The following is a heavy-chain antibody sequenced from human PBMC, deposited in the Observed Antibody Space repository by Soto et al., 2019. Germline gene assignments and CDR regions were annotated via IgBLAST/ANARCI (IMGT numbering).Heavy chain of an antibody. J-gene: IGHJ6*02. Sequence: QGQLVQSGPEVKKPGASVKVSCKASGYTFSRYGISWVRQAPGQGLEWMGWISGYNGDTKYAQKVQGRVTMTIDTSTYTSYMELRSLTSDDTAIYYWAKNGQPPYYYSGMDVWGQGTTVTVSS. V-gene: IGHV1-18*01. CDR3: AKNGQPPYYYSGMDV. CDR1: GYTFSRYG. D-gene: IGHD2-8*01. CDR2: ISGYNGDT.